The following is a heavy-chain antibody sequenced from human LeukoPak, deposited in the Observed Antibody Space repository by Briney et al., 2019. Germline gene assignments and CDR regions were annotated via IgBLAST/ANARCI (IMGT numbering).Heavy chain of an antibody. CDR3: ASQVITMIVALGEYYFDY. J-gene: IGHJ4*02. CDR1: GRSISSSSYY. Sequence: PSETLSLTFTIPGRSISSSSYYTGWIRQPPGKGLERLESIYYSVSTYYNPSLKGRVTISVDTSKNQFSLKLSSVTAADTAVYYCASQVITMIVALGEYYFDYWGQGTLVTVSS. D-gene: IGHD3-22*01. CDR2: IYYSVST. V-gene: IGHV4-39*07.